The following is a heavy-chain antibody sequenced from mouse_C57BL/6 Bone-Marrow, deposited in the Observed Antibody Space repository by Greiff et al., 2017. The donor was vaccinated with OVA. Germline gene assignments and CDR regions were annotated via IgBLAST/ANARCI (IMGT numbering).Heavy chain of an antibody. D-gene: IGHD2-3*01. V-gene: IGHV1-18*01. CDR2: INPNNGGT. CDR3: ASPIYDGYSWYFDV. Sequence: VQLKQSGPELVKPGASVKIPCKASGYTFTDYNMDWVKQSHGKSLEWIGDINPNNGGTIYNQKFKGKATLTVDKSSSTAYMELRSLTSEDTAVYYCASPIYDGYSWYFDVWGTGTTVTVSS. CDR1: GYTFTDYN. J-gene: IGHJ1*03.